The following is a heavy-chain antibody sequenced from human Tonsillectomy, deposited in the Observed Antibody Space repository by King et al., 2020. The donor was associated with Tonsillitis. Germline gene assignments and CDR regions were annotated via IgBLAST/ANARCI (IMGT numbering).Heavy chain of an antibody. Sequence: VQLVQSGAEVKKPGSSVKVSCKASGGTFSSYAISWVRQAPGQGPEWMGGIIPIFGSANYPQKFQGRVTITADESTSTAYMELSSLRSEDTAVYYCARGGSMVRFDYGGQGTLVTVSS. CDR2: IIPIFGSA. J-gene: IGHJ4*02. V-gene: IGHV1-69*01. D-gene: IGHD3-10*01. CDR1: GGTFSSYA. CDR3: ARGGSMVRFDY.